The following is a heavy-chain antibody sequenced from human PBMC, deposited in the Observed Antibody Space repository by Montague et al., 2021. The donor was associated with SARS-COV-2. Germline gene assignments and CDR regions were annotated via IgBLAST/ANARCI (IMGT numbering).Heavy chain of an antibody. CDR3: ACGEITTRGLIYYYGMDV. Sequence: SETLSLTCAVYGGSFSGYYWTWIRQSPRKGLEWIGEINHSGSTNYNPSLKSRVTISVDTSKNQCSLKLSSVTAADTAVYYCACGEITTRGLIYYYGMDVWGQGTTVTVSS. CDR2: INHSGST. J-gene: IGHJ6*02. CDR1: GGSFSGYY. V-gene: IGHV4-34*01. D-gene: IGHD4-11*01.